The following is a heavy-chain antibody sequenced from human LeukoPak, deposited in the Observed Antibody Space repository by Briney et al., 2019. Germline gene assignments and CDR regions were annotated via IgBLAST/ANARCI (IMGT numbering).Heavy chain of an antibody. D-gene: IGHD3-22*01. J-gene: IGHJ6*02. CDR3: ARDYYDSRGYYGMDV. CDR2: ISSSGRTI. V-gene: IGHV3-11*01. CDR1: GGSISSYH. Sequence: LSLTCTVSGGSISSYHWSWIRQAPGQGLEWVSYISSSGRTIHYADSVKGRFTISRDNAKNSLYLEMNSLRAEDTAVYYCARDYYDSRGYYGMDVWGQGTTVTVSS.